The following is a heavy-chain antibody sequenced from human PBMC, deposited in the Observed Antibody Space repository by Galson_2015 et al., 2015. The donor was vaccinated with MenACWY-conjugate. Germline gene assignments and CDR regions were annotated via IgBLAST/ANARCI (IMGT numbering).Heavy chain of an antibody. J-gene: IGHJ6*02. V-gene: IGHV3-7*03. CDR2: IQQGGSRA. Sequence: SLRLSCAASGFRFTDYWMKWVRQAPGKGLDWVANIQQGGSRAYYADSVKGRFTISRDNAKNSVFLQMSSLRPEDSAVYYCVREANYSHYYRMDVWGQGTTVTVSS. CDR3: VREANYSHYYRMDV. D-gene: IGHD4-11*01. CDR1: GFRFTDYW.